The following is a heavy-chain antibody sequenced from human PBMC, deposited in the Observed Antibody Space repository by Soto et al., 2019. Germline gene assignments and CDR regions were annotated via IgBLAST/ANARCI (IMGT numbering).Heavy chain of an antibody. D-gene: IGHD2-15*01. V-gene: IGHV1-2*02. CDR2: INPNSGGT. CDR3: ARECSGGSCWFDY. CDR1: GYTFTGYY. J-gene: IGHJ4*02. Sequence: ASVKVSCKASGYTFTGYYMHWVRQAPGQGLEWMGWINPNSGGTNYAQKFQGRVTMTRDTSISTAYMELSRLRSDDTAVYYCARECSGGSCWFDYWGQGTLVTVPQ.